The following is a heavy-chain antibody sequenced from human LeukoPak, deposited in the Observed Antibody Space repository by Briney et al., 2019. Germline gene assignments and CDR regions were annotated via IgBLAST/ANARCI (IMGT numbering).Heavy chain of an antibody. CDR1: GFTASSNH. Sequence: GGSLRLSCAVSGFTASSNHMSWVRQAAGKGLEWVSLIENDATTYYADSVKGRFTISRDNSKNTLYIQMNSLRVEDTAVYYCNGYGGNSVWGQGTLVTVSS. CDR3: NGYGGNSV. CDR2: IENDATT. J-gene: IGHJ4*02. V-gene: IGHV3-53*01. D-gene: IGHD4-23*01.